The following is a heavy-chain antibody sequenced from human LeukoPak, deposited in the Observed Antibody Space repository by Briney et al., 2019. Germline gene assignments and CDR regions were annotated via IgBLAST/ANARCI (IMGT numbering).Heavy chain of an antibody. D-gene: IGHD6-19*01. CDR3: ARDRYSSGWFDY. CDR1: GYTFTSYY. Sequence: ASVKVSCKASGYTFTSYYMHWVRQAPGQELEWMGIINPSGDSTNYAQKFQGRVTMTRDMSTSTVYMELSSLRSEDTAVYYCARDRYSSGWFDYWGQGTLVTVSS. CDR2: INPSGDST. J-gene: IGHJ4*02. V-gene: IGHV1-46*01.